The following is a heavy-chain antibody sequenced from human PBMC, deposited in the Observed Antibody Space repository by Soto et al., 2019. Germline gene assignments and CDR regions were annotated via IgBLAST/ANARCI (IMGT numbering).Heavy chain of an antibody. CDR3: TTSTRRYYDYIWGSYRQDYYFDY. CDR1: GFTFSNAW. Sequence: EVQLVESGGGLVKPGGSLRLSCAASGFTFSNAWMSWVRQAPGKGLEWVGRIKSKTDGGTTDYAAPVKGRFTISRDDSKNTLYLQMNSLKTEDTAVYYCTTSTRRYYDYIWGSYRQDYYFDYWGQGTLVTVSS. CDR2: IKSKTDGGTT. D-gene: IGHD3-16*02. J-gene: IGHJ4*02. V-gene: IGHV3-15*01.